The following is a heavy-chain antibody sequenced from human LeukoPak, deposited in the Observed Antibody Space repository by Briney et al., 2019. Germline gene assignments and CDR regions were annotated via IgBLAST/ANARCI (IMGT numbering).Heavy chain of an antibody. D-gene: IGHD5-18*01. J-gene: IGHJ6*02. Sequence: ASVKVSCKASGGTFSSYAISWVRQAPGQGLEWMGGIIPICGTANYAQKFQGRVTITADESTSTAYMELSSLRSEDTAVYYCAREGYSYGDYYYGMDVWGQGTTVTVSS. CDR2: IIPICGTA. V-gene: IGHV1-69*13. CDR3: AREGYSYGDYYYGMDV. CDR1: GGTFSSYA.